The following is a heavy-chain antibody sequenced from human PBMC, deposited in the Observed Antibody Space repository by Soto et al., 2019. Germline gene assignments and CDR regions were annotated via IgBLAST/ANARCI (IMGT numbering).Heavy chain of an antibody. D-gene: IGHD3-3*01. CDR2: ISYDETNK. V-gene: IGHV3-30*18. CDR1: GFTFSTYG. Sequence: QVQLVESGGGVVQPGRSLRLSCAASGFTFSTYGMHWVRQAPGKGLEWVAVISYDETNKYYADSVKGRFTISRDNSKITLYLEMSSLRAEGTSIYHCAKRSGYYFDSWGQGTLVTVSS. J-gene: IGHJ4*02. CDR3: AKRSGYYFDS.